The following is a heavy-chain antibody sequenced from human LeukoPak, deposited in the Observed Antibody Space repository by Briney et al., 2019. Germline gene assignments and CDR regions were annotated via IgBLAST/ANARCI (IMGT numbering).Heavy chain of an antibody. V-gene: IGHV1-69*06. CDR2: IIPIFGTA. D-gene: IGHD6-6*01. CDR3: ARALWSSSSSGYYYGMDV. J-gene: IGHJ6*02. Sequence: GASVKVSCKASGGTFISYAISWVRQAPGQGLEWMGGIIPIFGTANYAQEFQGRVTITADKSTSTAYMELSSLRSEDTAVYYCARALWSSSSSGYYYGMDVWGQGTTVTVSS. CDR1: GGTFISYA.